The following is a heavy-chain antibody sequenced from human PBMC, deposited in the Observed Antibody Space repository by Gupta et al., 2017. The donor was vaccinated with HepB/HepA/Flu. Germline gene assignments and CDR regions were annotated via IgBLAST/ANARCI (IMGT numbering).Heavy chain of an antibody. D-gene: IGHD2-2*02. CDR3: ARGFPTGAKCGSTRCYMDYGMDV. CDR2: VYYSGST. CDR1: GGSISSNY. J-gene: IGHJ6*02. V-gene: IGHV4-59*01. Sequence: QVQLQESGPGLVKPSETLSLTCSVSGGSISSNYWNWIRQPPGKGLEWIGYVYYSGSTDFNPSLKSRVIISVDTSKNHLSLKVSSVTAADTAVYYCARGFPTGAKCGSTRCYMDYGMDVWGQGTTVTVSS.